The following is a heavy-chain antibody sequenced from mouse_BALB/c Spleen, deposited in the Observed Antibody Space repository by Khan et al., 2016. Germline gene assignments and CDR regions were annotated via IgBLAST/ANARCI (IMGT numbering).Heavy chain of an antibody. CDR2: ISTGDST. J-gene: IGHJ2*01. D-gene: IGHD2-1*01. CDR1: GFTFRNYA. CDR3: AREDNGNYGDYFDY. V-gene: IGHV5-6-5*01. Sequence: EVELVESGGGLVKPGGSLKLSCAASGFTFRNYALSWVRQTPEKRLEWVASISTGDSTYYGDSVKGRITISRDNARNILYLQMSSLRSEDTAMFYCAREDNGNYGDYFDYWGQGTTLTVAS.